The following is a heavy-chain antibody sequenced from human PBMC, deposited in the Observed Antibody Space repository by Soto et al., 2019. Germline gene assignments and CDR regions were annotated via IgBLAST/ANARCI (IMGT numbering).Heavy chain of an antibody. Sequence: GASVKVSCKASGYTFTGYYMHWVRQAPGQGLEWMGWISGYNGNTNYAQKLQGRVTMTTDTSTSTAYMELRSLRSDDTAVYYCAREGPAPYYYYGMDVWGQGSTVTVSS. V-gene: IGHV1-18*04. CDR3: AREGPAPYYYYGMDV. J-gene: IGHJ6*02. CDR1: GYTFTGYY. CDR2: ISGYNGNT.